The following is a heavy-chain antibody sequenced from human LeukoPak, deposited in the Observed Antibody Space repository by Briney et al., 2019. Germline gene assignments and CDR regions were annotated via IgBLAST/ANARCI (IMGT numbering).Heavy chain of an antibody. CDR3: ARAASGLGSSWYKYYYYGMDV. V-gene: IGHV4-34*01. CDR1: GGSFSGYY. D-gene: IGHD6-13*01. J-gene: IGHJ6*02. Sequence: ASETLSLTCAVYGGSFSGYYWSWIRQPPGKGLEWIGEINHSGSTNYNPSLKSRATISVDTSKNQFSLKLSSVTAADTAVYYCARAASGLGSSWYKYYYYGMDVWGQGTTVTVSS. CDR2: INHSGST.